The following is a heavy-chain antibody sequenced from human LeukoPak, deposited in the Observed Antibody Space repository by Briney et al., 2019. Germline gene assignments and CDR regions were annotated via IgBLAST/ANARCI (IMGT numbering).Heavy chain of an antibody. CDR3: ARGGSYYTFDY. J-gene: IGHJ4*02. CDR1: GFTFSSYE. Sequence: QPGGSLRLSCAASGFTFSSYEMNWVRQAPGKGLEWVSYISSSGSTIYYADSVKGRFTISRDRAKNSLYLQMNSLRAEDTAVYYCARGGSYYTFDYWGQGTLVTVSS. V-gene: IGHV3-48*03. CDR2: ISSSGSTI. D-gene: IGHD1-26*01.